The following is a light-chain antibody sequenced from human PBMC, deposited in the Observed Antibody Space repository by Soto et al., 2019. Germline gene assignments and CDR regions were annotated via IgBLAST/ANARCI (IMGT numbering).Light chain of an antibody. Sequence: EIVLTQSPATLSLSPGDRATLSCRASQSVTSSLAWFQQKPGQAPRLLSYDVSRRATAIPARFSGSGSGTDFTLTSSSLEPEDFAVYYCQQRTTWPTFGGGTKVEIK. J-gene: IGKJ4*01. CDR3: QQRTTWPT. CDR1: QSVTSS. CDR2: DVS. V-gene: IGKV3-11*01.